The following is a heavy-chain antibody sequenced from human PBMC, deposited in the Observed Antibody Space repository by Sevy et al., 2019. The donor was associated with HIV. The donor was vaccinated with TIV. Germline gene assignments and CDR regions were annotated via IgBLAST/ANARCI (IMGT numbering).Heavy chain of an antibody. Sequence: GGSLRLSCAASGFTFRDYPMNWIRQAPGKGLEWLSYISRASDSIYYADSVMGRFTVSRDNAKNSLYLQMDRLSDEDTAIYYCAREHTRSFPDFWGQGTLVTVSS. CDR2: ISRASDSI. D-gene: IGHD1-26*01. CDR3: AREHTRSFPDF. CDR1: GFTFRDYP. V-gene: IGHV3-48*02. J-gene: IGHJ4*02.